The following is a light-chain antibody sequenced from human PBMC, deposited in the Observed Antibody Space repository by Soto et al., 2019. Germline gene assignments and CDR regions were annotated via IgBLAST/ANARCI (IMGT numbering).Light chain of an antibody. V-gene: IGKV3-20*01. CDR1: NSIGSAY. Sequence: IVLTQSPGTLSLSPGERATLFCRASNSIGSAYFGWNQQKPGQAPRLLIYGTSNRAAGIPDRFSGSGSGTDFTLTISRLEPEAFAVYYCQQYGSSQTFGQGTKVEIK. CDR2: GTS. J-gene: IGKJ1*01. CDR3: QQYGSSQT.